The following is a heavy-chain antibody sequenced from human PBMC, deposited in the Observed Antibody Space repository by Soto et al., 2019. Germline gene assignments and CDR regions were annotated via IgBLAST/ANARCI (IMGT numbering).Heavy chain of an antibody. D-gene: IGHD3-3*01. J-gene: IGHJ6*02. CDR3: AREENGAYDFWSGYSTNYGMDV. CDR2: IKQDGSEK. CDR1: GFTFSSYW. V-gene: IGHV3-7*01. Sequence: EVQLVESGGGLVQPGGSLRLSCAASGFTFSSYWMSWVRQAPGKGLEWVANIKQDGSEKYYVDSVKGRFTISRDNAKNSLYLQMNSLRAEDTAVYYCAREENGAYDFWSGYSTNYGMDVWGQGTTVTVSS.